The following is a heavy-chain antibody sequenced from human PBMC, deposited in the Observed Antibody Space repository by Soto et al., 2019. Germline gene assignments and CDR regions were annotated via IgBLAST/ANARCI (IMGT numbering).Heavy chain of an antibody. D-gene: IGHD2-8*01. CDR3: ARRVARYCTNVFCSSGLYHYGMDV. CDR2: IYYSGST. Sequence: SETLSLTCTVSGGSISSSSYYWGWIRQPPGKGLEWIGSIYYSGSTYYNPSLKSRVTISVDTSKNQFSLKLSSVTAADTAVYYCARRVARYCTNVFCSSGLYHYGMDVWGPGTTVTVSS. J-gene: IGHJ6*02. V-gene: IGHV4-39*01. CDR1: GGSISSSSYY.